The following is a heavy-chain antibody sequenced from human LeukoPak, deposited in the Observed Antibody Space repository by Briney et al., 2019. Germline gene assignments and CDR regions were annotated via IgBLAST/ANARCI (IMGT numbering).Heavy chain of an antibody. J-gene: IGHJ4*02. CDR1: GGSISSGSYY. D-gene: IGHD2-2*02. CDR3: ARSWAATAIQPPLAGL. CDR2: IYTSGST. V-gene: IGHV4-61*02. Sequence: SETLSLTCTVSGGSISSGSYYWSWIRQPAGKGLEWIGRIYTSGSTNYNPSLKSRVTISVDTSKNQFSLKLSSVTAADTAVYYCARSWAATAIQPPLAGLWGQGTLVTVSS.